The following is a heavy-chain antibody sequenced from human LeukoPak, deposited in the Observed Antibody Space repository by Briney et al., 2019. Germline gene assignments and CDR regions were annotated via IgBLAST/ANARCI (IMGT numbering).Heavy chain of an antibody. J-gene: IGHJ4*02. CDR2: INHSGST. Sequence: SETLSLTCAVYGASFSGYYWSWIRQPPGKGLEWIGEINHSGSTNHNPSLESRVTISVDTSKNQFSLKLSSVTAADTAVYYCARNRAIVVVSPFDYWGQGTLVTVSS. D-gene: IGHD3-22*01. CDR3: ARNRAIVVVSPFDY. CDR1: GASFSGYY. V-gene: IGHV4-34*01.